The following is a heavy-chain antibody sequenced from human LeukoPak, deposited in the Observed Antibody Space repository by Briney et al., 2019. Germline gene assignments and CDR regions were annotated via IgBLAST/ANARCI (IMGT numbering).Heavy chain of an antibody. V-gene: IGHV4-39*07. CDR2: IYYSGST. CDR3: ASLYDILTGYYRRYNWFDP. Sequence: SETLSLTCTVSGGSISSSSYYWGWIRQPPGKGLEWIGSIYYSGSTYYNPSLKSRVTISVDPSKNQFSLKLSSVTAADTAVYYCASLYDILTGYYRRYNWFDPWGQGTLVTVSS. CDR1: GGSISSSSYY. J-gene: IGHJ5*02. D-gene: IGHD3-9*01.